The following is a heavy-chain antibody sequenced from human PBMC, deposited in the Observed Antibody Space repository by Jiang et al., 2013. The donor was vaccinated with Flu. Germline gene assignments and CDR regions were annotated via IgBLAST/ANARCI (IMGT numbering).Heavy chain of an antibody. CDR3: AREAAGTTYRMDV. Sequence: EYAVSVKSRITINPDTSKNQFSLQLNSVTPEDTAMYYCAREAAGTTYRMDVWGQGTTVTVSS. V-gene: IGHV6-1*01. J-gene: IGHJ6*02. D-gene: IGHD1-7*01.